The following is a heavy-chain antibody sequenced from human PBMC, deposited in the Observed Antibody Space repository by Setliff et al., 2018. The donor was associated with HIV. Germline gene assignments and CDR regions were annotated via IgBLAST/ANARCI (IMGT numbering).Heavy chain of an antibody. D-gene: IGHD6-19*01. Sequence: ASVKVSCKASGYTFTSHGISWVRQAPGQGLEWMGWISAYNGNTAQAQEFQGRLSMTTDTSTSTAYMELRSLRSDDTAVYSCARGEAVAGRGAPPSFDYWGQGTLVTVSS. CDR1: GYTFTSHG. J-gene: IGHJ4*02. V-gene: IGHV1-18*01. CDR3: ARGEAVAGRGAPPSFDY. CDR2: ISAYNGNT.